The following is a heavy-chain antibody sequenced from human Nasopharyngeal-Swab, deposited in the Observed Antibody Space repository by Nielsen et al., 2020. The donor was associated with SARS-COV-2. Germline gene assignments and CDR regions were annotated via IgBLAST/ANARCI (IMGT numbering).Heavy chain of an antibody. CDR2: IDPSDSYT. Sequence: GGSLRLSCQGSGSTFTNNWITWVRQMPGKGLEWMGRIDPSDSYTYYSPSFQGHVIISADKSINTAYMQWSSLKAPDTAMYYCARQIGDYGFDAFDVWGQGTMVTVSS. D-gene: IGHD4-17*01. CDR3: ARQIGDYGFDAFDV. J-gene: IGHJ3*01. V-gene: IGHV5-10-1*01. CDR1: GSTFTNNW.